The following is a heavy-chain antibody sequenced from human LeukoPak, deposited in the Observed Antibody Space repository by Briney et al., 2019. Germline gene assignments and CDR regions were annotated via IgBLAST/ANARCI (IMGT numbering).Heavy chain of an antibody. D-gene: IGHD4-17*01. CDR3: AKGRELAGDYGVFDY. V-gene: IGHV3-23*01. CDR2: VNGDGDYT. CDR1: GFTFSSYA. J-gene: IGHJ4*02. Sequence: PGGSLRLSCAASGFTFSSYAMNWVRQAPGKGLEWISTVNGDGDYTYYADFVRGRFTISRDNSKNTLYLQMNSLRAEDTAVYSCAKGRELAGDYGVFDYWGRGTLVTVSS.